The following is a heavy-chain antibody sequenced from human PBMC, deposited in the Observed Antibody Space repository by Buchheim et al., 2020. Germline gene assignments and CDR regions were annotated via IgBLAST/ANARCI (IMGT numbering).Heavy chain of an antibody. V-gene: IGHV3-30*18. Sequence: QVQLVESGGGVVQPGRSLRLSCAASGFTFSSYGMHWVRQAPGKGLEWVAVISYDGSNKYYADSVKGRFTISRDNSKNTLYLQMNSLRAEDTAVYYCAKDRVLEWLFPYYYYYGMDVWGQGTT. CDR1: GFTFSSYG. J-gene: IGHJ6*02. CDR3: AKDRVLEWLFPYYYYYGMDV. D-gene: IGHD3-3*01. CDR2: ISYDGSNK.